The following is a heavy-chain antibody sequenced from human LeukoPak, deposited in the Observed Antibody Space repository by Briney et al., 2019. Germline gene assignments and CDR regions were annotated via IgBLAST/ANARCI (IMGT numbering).Heavy chain of an antibody. Sequence: GGSLRLSCAASGFTFSDYYMSWIRQAPGKGLEWISYISSSTTYTNYADSVKGRFTISRDNAKNSLFLQMNSLRAEDTAVYYCAQGRLGYSYGAFDHWGQGTLVTVSS. CDR3: AQGRLGYSYGAFDH. CDR1: GFTFSDYY. J-gene: IGHJ4*02. V-gene: IGHV3-11*03. D-gene: IGHD5-18*01. CDR2: ISSSTTYT.